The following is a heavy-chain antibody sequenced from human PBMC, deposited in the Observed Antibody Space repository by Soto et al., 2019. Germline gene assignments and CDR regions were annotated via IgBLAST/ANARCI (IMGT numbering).Heavy chain of an antibody. V-gene: IGHV3-30*18. Sequence: PGGSLRLSSTASVLTFSTYGMHWVRQAPGKGLEWVAVISYDGNNKYYADSVKGRFTISRDNSENTLFLQMNSLRAEDTAVYYCAKVVDSRLLEWLYGTEVWGQGTTVTVSS. J-gene: IGHJ6*02. CDR2: ISYDGNNK. CDR3: AKVVDSRLLEWLYGTEV. D-gene: IGHD3-3*01. CDR1: VLTFSTYG.